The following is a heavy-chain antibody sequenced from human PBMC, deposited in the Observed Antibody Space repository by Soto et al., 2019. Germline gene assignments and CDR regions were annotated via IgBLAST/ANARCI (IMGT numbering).Heavy chain of an antibody. Sequence: GGSLRLSCAASGFTFSTYTRNWVRQAPGKGLEWVSAINAPGSPTYYADSVKGRFTISRDNSKNTLYLQMNSLRAEDTAVYYCAKSHYGSGSPPTFFFDYWGQGTLVTVSS. CDR2: INAPGSPT. V-gene: IGHV3-23*01. J-gene: IGHJ4*02. CDR3: AKSHYGSGSPPTFFFDY. D-gene: IGHD3-10*01. CDR1: GFTFSTYT.